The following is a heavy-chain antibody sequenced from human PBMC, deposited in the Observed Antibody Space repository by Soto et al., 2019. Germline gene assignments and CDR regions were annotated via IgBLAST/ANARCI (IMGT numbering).Heavy chain of an antibody. CDR2: IYYSGRT. D-gene: IGHD6-6*01. CDR1: GGSISSGGYY. Sequence: SETLSLICTVSGGSISSGGYYWSWIRQHPGKGLEWIGYIYYSGRTYYNPSLHSRVSIAVDTTENQFSLKLTSVTAADTSVYYCARGSFSSSSSWFDPWGRGTLVTVSS. CDR3: ARGSFSSSSSWFDP. V-gene: IGHV4-31*03. J-gene: IGHJ5*02.